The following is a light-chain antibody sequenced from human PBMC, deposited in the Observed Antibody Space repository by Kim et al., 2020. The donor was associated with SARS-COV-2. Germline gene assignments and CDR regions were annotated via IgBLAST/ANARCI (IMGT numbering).Light chain of an antibody. CDR3: QVWDSSTWV. CDR1: NSVTKN. V-gene: IGLV3-9*01. CDR2: RDT. Sequence: VALGQTARSTCGGNNSVTKNGHWYQQKPGQAPVLVMYRDTNRPSGIPERFSGSNSGNTATLTISRAQAGDEADYYCQVWDSSTWVFGGGTQLTVL. J-gene: IGLJ3*02.